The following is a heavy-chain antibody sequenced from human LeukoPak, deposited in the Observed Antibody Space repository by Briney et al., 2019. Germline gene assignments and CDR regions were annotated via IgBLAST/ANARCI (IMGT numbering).Heavy chain of an antibody. CDR3: ARHSEGSFYYYMDV. Sequence: SETLSLTCTASGGSINNYYWSWIRQPPGEGLEWIGYIYYSGSTNYNPSLKSRVTISVDTSKNQFSLKLSSVTAADTAVYYCARHSEGSFYYYMDVWGKGTTVTVSS. J-gene: IGHJ6*03. CDR2: IYYSGST. CDR1: GGSINNYY. D-gene: IGHD3-10*01. V-gene: IGHV4-59*08.